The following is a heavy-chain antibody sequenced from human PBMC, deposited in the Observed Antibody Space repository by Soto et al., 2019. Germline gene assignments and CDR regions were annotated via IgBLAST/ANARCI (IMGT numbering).Heavy chain of an antibody. CDR3: AKEVGGYSPSGDDMDV. CDR1: GFIFGNYA. CDR2: INDSGSST. D-gene: IGHD5-12*01. V-gene: IGHV3-23*01. J-gene: IGHJ6*03. Sequence: EVQLLESGGGLVQPGGSLTLSCAASGFIFGNYAMSWVRQALGKGLQWVATINDSGSSTYFADSVQGRFSISRDNSKNTLYLEMRGMRADDTAGYYWAKEVGGYSPSGDDMDVW.